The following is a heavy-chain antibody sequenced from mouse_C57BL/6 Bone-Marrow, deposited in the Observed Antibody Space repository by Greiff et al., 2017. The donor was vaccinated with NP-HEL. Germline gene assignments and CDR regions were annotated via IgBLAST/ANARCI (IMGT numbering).Heavy chain of an antibody. V-gene: IGHV1-82*01. CDR3: ARRSDYYGSSLYYFDY. CDR1: GYAFSSSW. Sequence: QVQLKESGPELVKPGASVKISCKASGYAFSSSWMNWVKQRPGKGLEWIGRIYPGDGDTNYNGKFKGKATLTADKSSSTAYMQLSSLTSEDSAVYFCARRSDYYGSSLYYFDYWGQGTTLTVSS. J-gene: IGHJ2*01. CDR2: IYPGDGDT. D-gene: IGHD1-1*01.